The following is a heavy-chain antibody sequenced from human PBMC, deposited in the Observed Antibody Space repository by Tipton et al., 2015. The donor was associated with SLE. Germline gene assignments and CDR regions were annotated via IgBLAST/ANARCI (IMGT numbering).Heavy chain of an antibody. V-gene: IGHV4-34*01. CDR1: GGSFSGYY. D-gene: IGHD3-16*01. Sequence: TLSLTCAVYGGSFSGYYWSWIRQPPGKGLEWIGEINHSGSTNYNPSLKSRVTISVDTSKNQFSLKLSSVTAADTAVYYCAREGRRDFGAPGAFDIWGQGTMVTVS. J-gene: IGHJ3*02. CDR3: AREGRRDFGAPGAFDI. CDR2: INHSGST.